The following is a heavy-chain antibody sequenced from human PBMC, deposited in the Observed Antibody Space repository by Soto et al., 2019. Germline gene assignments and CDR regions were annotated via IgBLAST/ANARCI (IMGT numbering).Heavy chain of an antibody. CDR1: GFPFSSYG. Sequence: GGSLRLSCAASGFPFSSYGMHWVRQAPGKGLDWVAVIWYDGTNKDYADSVKGRFTISRDNAMNTLYLQMNNLRVDDTAVYYCASSSNCGQGTRVIVS. CDR2: IWYDGTNK. V-gene: IGHV3-33*01. CDR3: ASSSN. J-gene: IGHJ4*02.